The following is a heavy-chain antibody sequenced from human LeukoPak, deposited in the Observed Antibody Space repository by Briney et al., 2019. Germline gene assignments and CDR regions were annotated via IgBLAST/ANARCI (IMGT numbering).Heavy chain of an antibody. CDR2: IKQDGSEK. CDR3: AKGYNFGSIDY. J-gene: IGHJ4*02. V-gene: IGHV3-7*03. Sequence: GGSLRLSCAASGFTFSTYSMSWVRQAPGKGLEWVANIKQDGSEKYYVDSVKGRFTISRDNAKKSLYLQMNSLRAEDTAVYYCAKGYNFGSIDYWGQETLVTVSS. D-gene: IGHD5-18*01. CDR1: GFTFSTYS.